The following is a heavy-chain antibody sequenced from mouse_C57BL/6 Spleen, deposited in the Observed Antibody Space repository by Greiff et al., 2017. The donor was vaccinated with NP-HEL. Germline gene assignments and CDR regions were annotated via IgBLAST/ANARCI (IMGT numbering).Heavy chain of an antibody. CDR3: ARRSYDGYTGYFDY. V-gene: IGHV5-12*01. Sequence: EVKLVESGGGLVQPGGSLKLSCAASGFTFSDYYMYWVRQTPEKRLEWVAYISNGGGSTYYPDTVKGRFTISRDNAKNTLYLQMSRLKSEDTAMYYCARRSYDGYTGYFDYWGQGTTLTVSS. CDR1: GFTFSDYY. CDR2: ISNGGGST. D-gene: IGHD2-3*01. J-gene: IGHJ2*01.